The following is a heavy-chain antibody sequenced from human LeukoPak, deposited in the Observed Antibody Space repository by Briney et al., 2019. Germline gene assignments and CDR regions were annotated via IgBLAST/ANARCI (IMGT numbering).Heavy chain of an antibody. V-gene: IGHV4-59*01. CDR1: GGSISSYS. CDR3: ARATFYDFWSGPPSAYYYYMDV. CDR2: IYYSGST. J-gene: IGHJ6*03. D-gene: IGHD3-3*01. Sequence: SETLSLTCTVSGGSISSYSWSWIRQPPGKGLEWIGYIYYSGSTNYNLSLKSRVTISVDTSKNQFSLKLSSVTAADTAVYYCARATFYDFWSGPPSAYYYYMDVWGKGTTVSVSS.